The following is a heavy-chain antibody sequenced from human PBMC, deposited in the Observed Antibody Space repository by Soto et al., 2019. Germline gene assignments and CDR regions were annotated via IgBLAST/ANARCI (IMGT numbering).Heavy chain of an antibody. CDR2: TTASGSLT. J-gene: IGHJ2*01. CDR3: AKETWGATYFDL. Sequence: EVQLMESGGGVVQPGGSLRLSCAASGFTFINYAISWVRQAPGKGLEWISGTTASGSLTYYADSVKGRFTVSRDNSKNTLYLQMNSLRVEDTAVYFCAKETWGATYFDLWGRGTQVTVSS. V-gene: IGHV3-23*01. D-gene: IGHD7-27*01. CDR1: GFTFINYA.